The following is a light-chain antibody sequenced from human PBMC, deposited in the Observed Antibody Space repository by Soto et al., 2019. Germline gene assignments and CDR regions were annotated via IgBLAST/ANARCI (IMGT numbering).Light chain of an antibody. V-gene: IGKV3-20*01. CDR2: GAS. CDR3: QQNGSSPMYT. J-gene: IGKJ2*01. CDR1: QSVSSSY. Sequence: EIVLTQSPGTLSLSPGERATLSCRASQSVSSSYLAWYQQKPGQAPRLLIYGASSRATGIPDRFSGSGSGTDFTLTSSRLEPEDFAVYYCQQNGSSPMYTFGQGTKLEIK.